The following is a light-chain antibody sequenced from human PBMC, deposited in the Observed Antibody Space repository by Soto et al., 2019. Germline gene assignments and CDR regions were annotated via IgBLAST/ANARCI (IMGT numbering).Light chain of an antibody. J-gene: IGKJ4*01. V-gene: IGKV1-5*01. CDR3: QQSYSTPLT. CDR2: DAS. Sequence: DIKMTQSPSTLSASVGDRVTVTCRASQSISSWLAWYQQKPGKAPKLLIYDASSLESGVPSRFSGSGSGTEFTLTISSLQSDDFATYYCQQSYSTPLTFGGGTKVDIK. CDR1: QSISSW.